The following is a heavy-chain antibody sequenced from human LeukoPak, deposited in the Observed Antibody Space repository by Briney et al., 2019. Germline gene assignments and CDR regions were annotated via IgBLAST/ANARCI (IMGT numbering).Heavy chain of an antibody. J-gene: IGHJ4*02. D-gene: IGHD3-3*01. CDR3: AKVSHYKGSYDLDY. CDR2: IKQDGNEE. CDR1: EFTFSRFW. Sequence: GGSLRLSCAASEFTFSRFWMTWVRQAPGKGLEWVANIKQDGNEENYVDSVRGRFIISRDNANHSLFLQMNSLRAEDTAVYYCAKVSHYKGSYDLDYWGQGTLVIDSS. V-gene: IGHV3-7*03.